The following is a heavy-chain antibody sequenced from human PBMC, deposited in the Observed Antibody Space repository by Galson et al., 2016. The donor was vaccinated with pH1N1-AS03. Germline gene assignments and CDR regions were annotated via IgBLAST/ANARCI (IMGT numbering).Heavy chain of an antibody. J-gene: IGHJ4*02. CDR1: GYTFTNYF. CDR2: INPSGGTT. CDR3: ARTPAEMATISFDY. V-gene: IGHV1-46*01. D-gene: IGHD5-24*01. Sequence: QSGAEVKEPGESLRISCKASGYTFTNYFMHWVRQAPGQGLEWMGVINPSGGTTRYAQKFQGRVTMTRDTSTSTVYMELSRLRSADTAVYYCARTPAEMATISFDYWGQGTLV.